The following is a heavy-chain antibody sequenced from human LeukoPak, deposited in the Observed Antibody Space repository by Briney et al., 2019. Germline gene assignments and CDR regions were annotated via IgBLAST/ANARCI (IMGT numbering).Heavy chain of an antibody. CDR1: GFTFSSYS. CDR2: ISSSSSYI. J-gene: IGHJ4*02. CDR3: ATHWSGGSRPGGADY. Sequence: GGSLRLSCAASGFTFSSYSMNWVRQAPGKGLEWVSSISSSSSYIYYADSVKGRFTISRDNAKNSLYLQMNSLRAEDKAVYYCATHWSGGSRPGGADYWGQGTLVTVSS. D-gene: IGHD2-15*01. V-gene: IGHV3-21*01.